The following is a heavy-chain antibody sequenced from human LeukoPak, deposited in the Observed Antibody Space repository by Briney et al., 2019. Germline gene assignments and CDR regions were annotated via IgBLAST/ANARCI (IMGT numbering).Heavy chain of an antibody. CDR2: IYYSGST. CDR1: GGSISSSSYY. V-gene: IGHV4-39*01. Sequence: PSETLSLTCTVSGGSISSSSYYWGWIRQPPGKGLEWIGSIYYSGSTYYNPSLKSRVTISVDTSKNQFSLKLSSVTAADTAVYYCASWYYYDSSGYYWKYFQHWGQGTLVTVSS. D-gene: IGHD3-22*01. J-gene: IGHJ1*01. CDR3: ASWYYYDSSGYYWKYFQH.